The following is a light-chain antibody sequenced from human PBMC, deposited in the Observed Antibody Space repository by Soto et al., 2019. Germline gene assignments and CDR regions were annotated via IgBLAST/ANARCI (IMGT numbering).Light chain of an antibody. CDR2: DAS. J-gene: IGKJ1*01. Sequence: EIVLTQSPATLSLSPGERATLSCRASQSVDVYLAWYQQKPGQAPRLLIYDASNRATGIPARFSGSGSGTDFTLTITRLEPEDFAVYYCQYYGNSPLTFGQGTKVDIK. V-gene: IGKV3-20*01. CDR1: QSVDVY. CDR3: QYYGNSPLT.